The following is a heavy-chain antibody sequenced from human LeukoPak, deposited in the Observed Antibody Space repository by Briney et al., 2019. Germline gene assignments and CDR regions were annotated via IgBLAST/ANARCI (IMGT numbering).Heavy chain of an antibody. Sequence: GGSLRLSCAASGFTFSSYSMNWVRQAPGKGLEWVSSISSSSSYIYYADSVKGRFTISRDNAKNSLYLQMNSLRAEDTAVYYCARDIAYSSGWYYFDYWGQGTLVTASS. CDR1: GFTFSSYS. J-gene: IGHJ4*02. CDR3: ARDIAYSSGWYYFDY. CDR2: ISSSSSYI. V-gene: IGHV3-21*01. D-gene: IGHD6-19*01.